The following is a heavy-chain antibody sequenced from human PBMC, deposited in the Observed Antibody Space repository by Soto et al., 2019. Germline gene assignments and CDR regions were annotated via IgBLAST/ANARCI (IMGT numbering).Heavy chain of an antibody. V-gene: IGHV3-23*01. CDR2: ISGSGGST. D-gene: IGHD5-12*01. Sequence: GGSLRLSCAASGITFSSYAMSWVRQAPGKGLEWVSAISGSGGSTYYADSVKGRFTISRDNSKNTLYLQMNSLRAEDTAVYYCAKDALDSGYDYVIWDYFDYWGQGTLVTVSS. J-gene: IGHJ4*02. CDR1: GITFSSYA. CDR3: AKDALDSGYDYVIWDYFDY.